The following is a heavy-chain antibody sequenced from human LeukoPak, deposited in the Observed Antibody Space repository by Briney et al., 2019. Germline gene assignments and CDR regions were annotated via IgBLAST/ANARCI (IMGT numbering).Heavy chain of an antibody. CDR3: AKSGDYGLDH. D-gene: IGHD4-17*01. Sequence: PGRSLRLSCAASGFTFSSFAMHWVRPAPGKGLEWVAIIWYNGSNKHFADSVKGRFTISRDNSKNTLYLQMNSLRAEDTAVYYCAKSGDYGLDHWGQGTLVSVSS. CDR1: GFTFSSFA. V-gene: IGHV3-33*06. J-gene: IGHJ4*02. CDR2: IWYNGSNK.